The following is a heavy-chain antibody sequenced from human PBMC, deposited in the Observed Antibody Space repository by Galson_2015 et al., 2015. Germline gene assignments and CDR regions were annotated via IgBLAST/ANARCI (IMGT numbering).Heavy chain of an antibody. V-gene: IGHV3-73*01. CDR3: TRLNTDYYDSSGYYNERDY. J-gene: IGHJ4*02. CDR2: IRSKANSYAT. Sequence: SLRLSCAASGFTFSGSAMHWVRQASGKGLEWVGRIRSKANSYATAYAASVKGRFTISRDDSKNTAYLQMNSLKTEDTAVHYCTRLNTDYYDSSGYYNERDYWGQGTLVTVSS. D-gene: IGHD3-22*01. CDR1: GFTFSGSA.